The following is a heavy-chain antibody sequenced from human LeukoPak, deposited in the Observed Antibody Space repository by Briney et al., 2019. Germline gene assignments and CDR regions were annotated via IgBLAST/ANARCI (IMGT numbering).Heavy chain of an antibody. CDR1: GFAFSSYS. CDR3: TTDPAVGYYFDY. Sequence: GGSLRLSCAASGFAFSSYSMNWVRQAPGKGLEWVSGISGSGGSTYYADSVKGRFTISRDNSKNTVYLQMNSLRDEDTAVYYCTTDPAVGYYFDYWGQGTLVTVSS. J-gene: IGHJ4*02. CDR2: ISGSGGST. V-gene: IGHV3-23*01. D-gene: IGHD1-26*01.